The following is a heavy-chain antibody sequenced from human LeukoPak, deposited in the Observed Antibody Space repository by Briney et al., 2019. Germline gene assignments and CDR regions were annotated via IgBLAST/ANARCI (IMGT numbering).Heavy chain of an antibody. V-gene: IGHV1-69*13. D-gene: IGHD3-22*01. CDR3: ARDLGYDSDEFYEKPGDY. CDR1: GYTFTSYY. Sequence: SVTVSCTASGYTFTSYYMHWVRQAPGQGLEWMGGIIPIFGTANYAQKFQGRVTITADESTSTAYMELSSLRSEDTAVYYCARDLGYDSDEFYEKPGDYWGQGTLVTVSS. J-gene: IGHJ4*02. CDR2: IIPIFGTA.